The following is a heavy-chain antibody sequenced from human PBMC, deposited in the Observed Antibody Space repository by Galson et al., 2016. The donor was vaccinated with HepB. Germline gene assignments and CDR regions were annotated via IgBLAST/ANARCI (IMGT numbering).Heavy chain of an antibody. V-gene: IGHV1-24*01. D-gene: IGHD6-6*01. CDR1: GYTLIGLS. CDR2: FDPEDGEA. CDR3: VTDNPFRTARRGEGPYGMDV. Sequence: SVKVSCKVPGYTLIGLSMHWVRQAPGKGLEWMGGFDPEDGEAKYAQKFQDRVTLTEDTSTDTGYMELRSVRSDDTAVYYCVTDNPFRTARRGEGPYGMDVWGEGTTVIVSS. J-gene: IGHJ6*04.